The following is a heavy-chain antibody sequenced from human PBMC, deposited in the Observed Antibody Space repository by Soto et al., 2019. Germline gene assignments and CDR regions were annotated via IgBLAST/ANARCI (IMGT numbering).Heavy chain of an antibody. Sequence: QVQLQESGPGLVKPSQTLSITCTVSGGSISSGDYYWSWIRQPPGKGLEWIGYIYYSGSTYYNPSLKSRVTISVDTSNNQFSLKLSSVTAAHTAVYYCARALAARPFDYWGQGTLVTVSS. CDR3: ARALAARPFDY. CDR2: IYYSGST. J-gene: IGHJ4*02. V-gene: IGHV4-30-4*01. D-gene: IGHD6-6*01. CDR1: GGSISSGDYY.